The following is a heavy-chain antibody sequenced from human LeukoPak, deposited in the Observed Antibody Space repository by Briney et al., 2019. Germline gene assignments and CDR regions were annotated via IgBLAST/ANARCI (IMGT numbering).Heavy chain of an antibody. CDR2: IYHSGST. Sequence: SETLSLTCTVSGYSISSGYYWGWIRQPPGKGLEWIGSIYHSGSTYYNPSLKSRVTISVDTSKNQFSLKLSSVTAADTAVYYCARGGVAREFDPWGQGTLVTVSS. CDR3: ARGGVAREFDP. V-gene: IGHV4-38-2*02. J-gene: IGHJ5*02. D-gene: IGHD3-3*01. CDR1: GYSISSGYY.